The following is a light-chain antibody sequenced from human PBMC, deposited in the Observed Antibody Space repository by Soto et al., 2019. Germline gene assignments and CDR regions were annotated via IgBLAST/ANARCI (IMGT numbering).Light chain of an antibody. Sequence: QSVLTQPTSASGTPGQRVTISCSGSSSNIGSNYVYWYQQLPGTAPKLLIYRNNQRPSGVPDRFSGSKSGTSASLAISGLRSEDEADYYCAAWDDSLVFGGGTQLTVL. CDR1: SSNIGSNY. J-gene: IGLJ2*01. V-gene: IGLV1-47*01. CDR2: RNN. CDR3: AAWDDSLV.